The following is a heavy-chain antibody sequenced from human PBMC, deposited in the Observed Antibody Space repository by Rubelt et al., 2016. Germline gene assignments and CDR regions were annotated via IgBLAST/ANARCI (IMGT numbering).Heavy chain of an antibody. CDR3: ARDRNYYDSSGYPVY. J-gene: IGHJ4*02. V-gene: IGHV1-2*02. CDR2: INPNSGGT. D-gene: IGHD3-22*01. Sequence: APGQGLEWMGWINPNSGGTNYAQKFQGRVTMTRDTSISTAYMELSRLRSDDTAVYYCARDRNYYDSSGYPVYWGQGTLVTVSS.